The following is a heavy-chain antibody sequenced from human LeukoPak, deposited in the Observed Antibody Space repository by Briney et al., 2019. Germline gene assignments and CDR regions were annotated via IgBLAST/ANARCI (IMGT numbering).Heavy chain of an antibody. CDR2: ISRSGSTK. V-gene: IGHV3-48*03. D-gene: IGHD1-26*01. J-gene: IGHJ5*02. CDR1: GFTFSSYE. CDR3: VRDRSGSYENWLDP. Sequence: PGGSLRLSCAASGFTFSSYEMNWVRQAPGKGLEWVSYISRSGSTKYYADSVKGRFTISRDNAKNSLYLQMNSLRAEDTAVYYCVRDRSGSYENWLDPWGQGTLVTVSS.